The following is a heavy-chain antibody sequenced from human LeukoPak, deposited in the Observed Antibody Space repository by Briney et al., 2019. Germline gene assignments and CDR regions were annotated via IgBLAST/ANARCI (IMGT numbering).Heavy chain of an antibody. V-gene: IGHV3-21*01. Sequence: GGSLRLSCAASGFTFSSYSMNWVRQAPGKGLEWVSSISSGSSYIYYADSVKGRFTISRDNAKNSLYLQMNSLRAEDTAVYYCARAPLGIAVAGTHFQHWGQGTLVTVSS. D-gene: IGHD6-19*01. CDR1: GFTFSSYS. CDR3: ARAPLGIAVAGTHFQH. CDR2: ISSGSSYI. J-gene: IGHJ1*01.